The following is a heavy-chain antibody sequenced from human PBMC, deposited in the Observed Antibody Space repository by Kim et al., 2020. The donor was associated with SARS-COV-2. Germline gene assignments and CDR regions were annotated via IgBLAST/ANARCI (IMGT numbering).Heavy chain of an antibody. V-gene: IGHV3-9*01. J-gene: IGHJ3*02. CDR3: AKDMWWREGYNSVAFDI. D-gene: IGHD2-21*01. Sequence: VKVRFTISRDNAKNSLYLQMNSLRAEDTALYYWAKDMWWREGYNSVAFDIWGQGTMVTVSS.